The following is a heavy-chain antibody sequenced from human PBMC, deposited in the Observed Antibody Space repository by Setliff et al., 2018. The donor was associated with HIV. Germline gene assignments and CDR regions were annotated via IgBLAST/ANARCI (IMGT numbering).Heavy chain of an antibody. D-gene: IGHD4-17*01. J-gene: IGHJ6*03. CDR1: GFTFSSYG. Sequence: GSLRLSCAASGFTFSSYGMHWVRQAPGKGLEWVAVISFDGSNKYYADSVKGRFTISRDNSKNTLYLQMNSLRAEDTAVYNCAKDAGYGDPRGRHMDVWGKGTTVTVSS. V-gene: IGHV3-30*18. CDR2: ISFDGSNK. CDR3: AKDAGYGDPRGRHMDV.